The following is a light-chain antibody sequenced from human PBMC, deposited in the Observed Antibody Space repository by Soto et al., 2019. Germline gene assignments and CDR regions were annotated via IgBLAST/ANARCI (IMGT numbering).Light chain of an antibody. CDR1: QSISSY. Sequence: EIQMTQSPSSLSASVGDRVTITCRASQSISSYLNWYQQKPGKAPKLLIHAASSLQSGVPSRFSGSGSGTDFTLTISSLQPEDFATYYCQQSYSTPPTFGQGTKV. V-gene: IGKV1-39*01. CDR2: AAS. CDR3: QQSYSTPPT. J-gene: IGKJ1*01.